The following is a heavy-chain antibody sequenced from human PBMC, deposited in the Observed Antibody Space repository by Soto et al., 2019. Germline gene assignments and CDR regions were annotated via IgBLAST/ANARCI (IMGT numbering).Heavy chain of an antibody. J-gene: IGHJ4*02. CDR1: GGSISSYY. D-gene: IGHD2-15*01. Sequence: ETLSLTCTVSGGSISSYYWSWIRQPPGKGLEWIGYIYYSGSTYYNPSHKIRVTISVDTSKNHFSLKLSSVTAADTAVYYCARVYCSGGSCYELDYWGQGTLVTVSS. CDR2: IYYSGST. V-gene: IGHV4-59*12. CDR3: ARVYCSGGSCYELDY.